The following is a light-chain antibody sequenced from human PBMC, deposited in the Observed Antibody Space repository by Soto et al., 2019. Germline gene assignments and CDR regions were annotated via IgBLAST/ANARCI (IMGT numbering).Light chain of an antibody. V-gene: IGLV2-23*02. CDR2: EVN. J-gene: IGLJ2*01. Sequence: QSALTQPASVSGSPGQSITISCTGTSSDVGTYTLVSWYQQHPGKAPKLVIYEVNKRPAGVSKRFSGSKSGDTASLTISGLQAEDEADYYCSSYAGTYTIFGGGTKLTVL. CDR3: SSYAGTYTI. CDR1: SSDVGTYTL.